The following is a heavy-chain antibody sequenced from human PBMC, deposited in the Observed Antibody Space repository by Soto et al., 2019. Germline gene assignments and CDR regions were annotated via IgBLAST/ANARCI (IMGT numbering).Heavy chain of an antibody. Sequence: SETLSLTCTVSGASINNNDYYWSWIRQTRGKGLEWIGYVYYSVTTDYIPSLKSRLSMSIDKSQNQFTLKLNSVTAADTATYYCARMSYFYDKWYFDLWGRGTLVTVSS. D-gene: IGHD3-22*01. V-gene: IGHV4-30-4*01. CDR2: VYYSVTT. CDR3: ARMSYFYDKWYFDL. CDR1: GASINNNDYY. J-gene: IGHJ2*01.